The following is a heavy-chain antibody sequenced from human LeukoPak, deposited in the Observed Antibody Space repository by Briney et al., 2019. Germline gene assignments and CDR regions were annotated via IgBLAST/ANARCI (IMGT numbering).Heavy chain of an antibody. Sequence: SGPTLVKPTQTLTLTCTLSGFSLSASGVGVGWIRQPPGKALEWLATIYWNDDKRYSPSLKTRLAITQDTSTNQVVLTVTDVDPVDTATYFCAFSPFGTVPGHPWFDPWGQGFLVTVSS. CDR1: GFSLSASGVG. CDR2: IYWNDDK. J-gene: IGHJ5*02. V-gene: IGHV2-5*01. D-gene: IGHD6-19*01. CDR3: AFSPFGTVPGHPWFDP.